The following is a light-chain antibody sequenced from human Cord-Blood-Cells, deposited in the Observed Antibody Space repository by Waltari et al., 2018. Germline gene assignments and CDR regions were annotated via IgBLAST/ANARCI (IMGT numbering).Light chain of an antibody. CDR3: CSYAGSFWV. CDR1: SSDVGAYNS. CDR2: DVS. Sequence: QSALTQPRPLYRSPGPSVTISFTGTSSDVGAYNSVSWYQQHPGKPLKLMIYDVSKRPSGVPDRFSGSKSGNTASLTISGLQAEDEADYYCCSYAGSFWVFGGGTKLTVL. J-gene: IGLJ3*02. V-gene: IGLV2-11*01.